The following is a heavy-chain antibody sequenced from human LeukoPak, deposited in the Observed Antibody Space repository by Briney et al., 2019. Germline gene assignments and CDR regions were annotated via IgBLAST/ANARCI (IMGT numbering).Heavy chain of an antibody. CDR3: ARGSGTYPSPMDY. V-gene: IGHV3-66*01. CDR1: GFTVSGNC. Sequence: GGSLRLSCVASGFTVSGNCMSWVRQAPGKGLQWVSVIYSGGTTYYVDSVKGRFIISRDRSKNTLYLQMNSLRAEDSAMYYCARGSGTYPSPMDYWGQGTLVTVSS. D-gene: IGHD1-26*01. J-gene: IGHJ4*02. CDR2: IYSGGTT.